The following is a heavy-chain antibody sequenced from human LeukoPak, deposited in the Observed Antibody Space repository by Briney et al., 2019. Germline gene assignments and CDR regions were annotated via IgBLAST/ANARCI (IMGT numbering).Heavy chain of an antibody. D-gene: IGHD1-26*01. V-gene: IGHV3-23*01. CDR1: KFTFNNYA. Sequence: PGGSLRLSCAASKFTFNNYAMSWIRQAPGKGLEWVSAISGSGDTTYYADSVKGRFTISRDNSKNTLFLQMNGLRAGDTAVYYCAKKHPISPMVGTTLDSWGQGTLVTVSS. CDR2: ISGSGDTT. J-gene: IGHJ4*02. CDR3: AKKHPISPMVGTTLDS.